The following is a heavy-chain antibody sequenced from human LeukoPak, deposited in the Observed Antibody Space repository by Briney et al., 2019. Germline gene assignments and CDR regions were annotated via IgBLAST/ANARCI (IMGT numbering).Heavy chain of an antibody. CDR1: GFTFDDYA. Sequence: GGSLRLSCAASGFTFDDYAMHWVRQAPGKGLEWVSGISWNSGNIDYADSVKDRFTISRDNAKNSLYLQMKSLRAEDTALYYCAKDPYYSSSSPFFDYWGQGTLVTVSS. J-gene: IGHJ4*02. V-gene: IGHV3-9*01. CDR3: AKDPYYSSSSPFFDY. D-gene: IGHD6-6*01. CDR2: ISWNSGNI.